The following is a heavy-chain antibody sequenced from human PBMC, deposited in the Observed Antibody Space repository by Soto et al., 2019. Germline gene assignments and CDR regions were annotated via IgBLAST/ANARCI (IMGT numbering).Heavy chain of an antibody. D-gene: IGHD3-3*01. V-gene: IGHV4-34*01. CDR3: ARGQPVLGFLEWLPRNHYYYHYGMDV. J-gene: IGHJ6*02. Sequence: SETLGLSCAFSGGSFSVYYWSWIRQPPGKGLESPGQLNHSGSTNYNPPLKSRVTISVDTSKNQFSLKLSSVTAADTAVYYCARGQPVLGFLEWLPRNHYYYHYGMDVWGQGTPVTVSS. CDR2: LNHSGST. CDR1: GGSFSVYY.